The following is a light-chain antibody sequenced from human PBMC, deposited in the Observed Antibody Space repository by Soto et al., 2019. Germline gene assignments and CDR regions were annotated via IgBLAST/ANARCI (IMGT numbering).Light chain of an antibody. CDR3: QQYNGLPTWT. CDR2: KAS. J-gene: IGKJ1*01. CDR1: QNIYIW. Sequence: DLQMTQSPSTLSASVGDRVTITCRASQNIYIWLAWYQKKPGKAPNLLIYKASTLQSGVPSRFSGNGSGTEFTLTITSLQPDGSATYYCQQYNGLPTWTFGQGTKVDIK. V-gene: IGKV1-5*03.